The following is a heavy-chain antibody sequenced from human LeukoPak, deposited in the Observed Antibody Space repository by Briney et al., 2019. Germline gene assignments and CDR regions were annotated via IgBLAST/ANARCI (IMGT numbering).Heavy chain of an antibody. J-gene: IGHJ5*02. D-gene: IGHD6-19*01. CDR3: ARGSGSGWYGNWFDP. Sequence: PSETLSLTCAVYGGSFSGYYWSWIRQPPGKGLEWIGEINHSGSTNYNPSLKSRVTISVDTSKNQFSLKLSSVTAADTAVYYCARGSGSGWYGNWFDPWGQGTLVTVSS. CDR2: INHSGST. V-gene: IGHV4-34*01. CDR1: GGSFSGYY.